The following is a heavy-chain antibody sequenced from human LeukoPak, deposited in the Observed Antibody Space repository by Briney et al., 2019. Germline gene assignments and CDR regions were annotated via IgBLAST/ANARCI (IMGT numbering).Heavy chain of an antibody. Sequence: SETLSLTCTVTGGSISSSSYYWGWIRQPPGKGLEWIGSIYYSGSTYYNPSLKSRVTISVYTSNNPFSLRLSSLTAADTAVYYCARGGTSYSDCWGQGTLVSVSS. V-gene: IGHV4-39*01. CDR2: IYYSGST. CDR3: ARGGTSYSDC. CDR1: GGSISSSSYY. D-gene: IGHD1-1*01. J-gene: IGHJ4*02.